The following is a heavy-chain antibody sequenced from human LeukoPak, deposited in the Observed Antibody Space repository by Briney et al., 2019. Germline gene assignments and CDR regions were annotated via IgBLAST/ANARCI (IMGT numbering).Heavy chain of an antibody. CDR1: GFTFSSYS. V-gene: IGHV3-48*04. CDR2: ISSSSSTI. D-gene: IGHD3-22*01. Sequence: GGSLRLSCAASGFTFSSYSMNWVRQAPGKGLEWVSYISSSSSTIQYADSVKGRFTISRDNAKNSLYLQMNSLRAEDTAVYYCARDYDSSGYYRADYFDYWGQGTLVTVSS. J-gene: IGHJ4*02. CDR3: ARDYDSSGYYRADYFDY.